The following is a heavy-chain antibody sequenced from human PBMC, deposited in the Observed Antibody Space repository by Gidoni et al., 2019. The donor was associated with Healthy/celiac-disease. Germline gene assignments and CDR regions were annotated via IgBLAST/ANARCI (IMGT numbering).Heavy chain of an antibody. D-gene: IGHD6-13*01. V-gene: IGHV3-64*05. CDR1: SSYA. J-gene: IGHJ4*02. Sequence: SSYAMHWVRQAPGKGLEYVSAISSNGGSTYYADSVKGRFTISRDNSKNTLYVQMSSLRAEDTAVYYGGKDLRIAAAAYGDYWGQGTLVTVSS. CDR2: ISSNGGST. CDR3: GKDLRIAAAAYGDY.